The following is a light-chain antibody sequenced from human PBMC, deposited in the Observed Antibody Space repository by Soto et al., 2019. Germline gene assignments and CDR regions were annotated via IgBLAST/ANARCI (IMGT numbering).Light chain of an antibody. CDR1: RSVNNF. J-gene: IGKJ1*01. CDR3: QQYENWPWT. Sequence: VLTQSPATLSFSPGERATLSCRASRSVNNFLAWYQQKPGQAPRLLIYGASRRATGFPARFSGSGSGTDFTLTISSLQSEDFAVYYCQQYENWPWTFGQGTKVDIK. CDR2: GAS. V-gene: IGKV3-15*01.